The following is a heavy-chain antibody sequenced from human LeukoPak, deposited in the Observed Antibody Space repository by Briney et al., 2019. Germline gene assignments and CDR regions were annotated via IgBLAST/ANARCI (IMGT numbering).Heavy chain of an antibody. V-gene: IGHV4-34*01. Sequence: PSETLSLTCAVYGGSFSGYYWSWLRQPPGKGLEWIGEINHSGSTNYNPSLKSRVTISVDTSKNQFSLKLSSVTAADTAVYYCARYSRGPNFDYWGQGTLVTVSS. D-gene: IGHD2-21*01. CDR1: GGSFSGYY. CDR3: ARYSRGPNFDY. J-gene: IGHJ4*02. CDR2: INHSGST.